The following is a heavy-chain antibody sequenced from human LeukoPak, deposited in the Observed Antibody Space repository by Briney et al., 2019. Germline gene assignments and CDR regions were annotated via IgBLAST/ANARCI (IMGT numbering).Heavy chain of an antibody. D-gene: IGHD4-11*01. V-gene: IGHV1-18*04. CDR2: IHTYNGKT. CDR1: GYTFTGYY. Sequence: ASVKVSCKASGYTFTGYYIHWVRQAPGQGLEWMGWIHTYNGKTNYAQNLQGRVTMTTDTSTSTAYMELRSLRSDDTALYYCARDRYGNYGDAFDIWGQGTMVTVSS. J-gene: IGHJ3*02. CDR3: ARDRYGNYGDAFDI.